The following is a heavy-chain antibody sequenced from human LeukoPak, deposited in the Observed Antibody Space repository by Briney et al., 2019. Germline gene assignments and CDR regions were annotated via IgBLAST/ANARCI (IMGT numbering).Heavy chain of an antibody. Sequence: SETLSLTCAVYGGSFSGYYWSWIRQPPGKGLEWIGEINHSGSTYYNPSLKSRVTISVDTSKNQFSLKLSSVTAADTAVYYCARESEDYGDYTPDYYYYMDVWGKGTTVAISS. D-gene: IGHD4-17*01. CDR2: INHSGST. CDR3: ARESEDYGDYTPDYYYYMDV. V-gene: IGHV4-34*01. J-gene: IGHJ6*03. CDR1: GGSFSGYY.